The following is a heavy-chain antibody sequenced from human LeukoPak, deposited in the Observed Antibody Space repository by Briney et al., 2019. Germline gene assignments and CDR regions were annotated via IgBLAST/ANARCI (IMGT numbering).Heavy chain of an antibody. D-gene: IGHD6-13*01. CDR3: ARDSSPAAGSPDLDY. V-gene: IGHV3-30-3*01. CDR1: GFTFSSYA. Sequence: GGSLRLSCAASGFTFSSYAMHWVRQAPGKGLEWVADISYDGSNKYYADSVKGRFTISRDKSKNTLYLQMNSLGAEDTAVYYCARDSSPAAGSPDLDYWGQGTLVTVSS. J-gene: IGHJ4*02. CDR2: ISYDGSNK.